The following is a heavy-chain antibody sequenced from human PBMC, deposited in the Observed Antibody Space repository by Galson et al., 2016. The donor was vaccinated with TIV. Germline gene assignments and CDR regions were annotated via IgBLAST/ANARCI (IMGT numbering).Heavy chain of an antibody. V-gene: IGHV3-48*04. J-gene: IGHJ3*02. CDR3: AKDWAETYDYHSDPFDM. CDR2: ISGTSNTI. Sequence: SLRLSCAASGFTFSTESMNWVRQTPGKGLEWLAYISGTSNTIYYAGSVKGRFTISRDNSKNTLFLQMNSLRAEDTAVYYCAKDWAETYDYHSDPFDMWGQGTKVTVSS. D-gene: IGHD3-22*01. CDR1: GFTFSTES.